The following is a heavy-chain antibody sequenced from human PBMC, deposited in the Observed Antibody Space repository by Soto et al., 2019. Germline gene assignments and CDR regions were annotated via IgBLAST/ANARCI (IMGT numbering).Heavy chain of an antibody. Sequence: GGSLRLSCAASGFTFSTYWMYWVRQAPGKGLVWVSRTNSDGSDTSYADSLKGRFTISRDNAKNTLYLQMNSLRAEDTAVYYCARDRGWPLFDYWGQGT. D-gene: IGHD6-19*01. J-gene: IGHJ4*02. CDR2: TNSDGSDT. V-gene: IGHV3-74*01. CDR1: GFTFSTYW. CDR3: ARDRGWPLFDY.